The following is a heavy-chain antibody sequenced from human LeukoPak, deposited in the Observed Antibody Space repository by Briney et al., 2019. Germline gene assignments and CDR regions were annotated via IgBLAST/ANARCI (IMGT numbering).Heavy chain of an antibody. V-gene: IGHV3-23*01. CDR2: ISGSGGST. CDR1: GFTFSSYA. CDR3: AREGTVAGTPPFDY. Sequence: GGSLRLSCAASGFTFSSYAMSWVRQAPGKGLEGVSAISGSGGSTYYADSVKGRFTISRDNSKNTLYLQMNSLRAEDTAVYYCAREGTVAGTPPFDYWGQGTLVTVSS. D-gene: IGHD6-19*01. J-gene: IGHJ4*02.